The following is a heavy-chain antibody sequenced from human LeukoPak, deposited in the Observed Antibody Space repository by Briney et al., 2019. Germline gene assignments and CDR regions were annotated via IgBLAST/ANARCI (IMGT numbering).Heavy chain of an antibody. J-gene: IGHJ5*02. CDR2: IYYSGST. Sequence: SSETLSLTCTVSGGSISSSSYYWGWIRQPPGKGLEWIGSIYYSGSTYYNPSLKSRVTISVDTSKNQFSLKLSSVTAADTAVYYCARHSRILFDPLGQGTLVTVSS. CDR1: GGSISSSSYY. CDR3: ARHSRILFDP. D-gene: IGHD2-2*01. V-gene: IGHV4-39*01.